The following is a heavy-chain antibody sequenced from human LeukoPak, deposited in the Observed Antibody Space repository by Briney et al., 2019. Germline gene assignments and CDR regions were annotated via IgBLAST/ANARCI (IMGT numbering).Heavy chain of an antibody. V-gene: IGHV1-8*03. D-gene: IGHD2-21*02. CDR1: GYTFTSYD. J-gene: IGHJ5*02. CDR3: ARAPVVVVTAIPWEDWFDP. CDR2: MNPNSGNT. Sequence: GASVKVSCKASGYTFTSYDINWVRQATGQGLEWMGWMNPNSGNTGYAQKFQGRVTITRNTSISTAYMELSSLRSEDTAVYYCARAPVVVVTAIPWEDWFDPWGQGTLVTVSS.